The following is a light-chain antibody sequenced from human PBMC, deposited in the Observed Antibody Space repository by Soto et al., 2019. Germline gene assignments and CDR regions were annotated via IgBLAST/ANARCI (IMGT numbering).Light chain of an antibody. V-gene: IGKV3-20*01. J-gene: IGKJ5*01. Sequence: EIVLTQSPDTLSLSPGGRATLSCRASQSVTTRLAWYQQKPGQPPRLLISGASVRASGVPVRISGSGSGTDFTLTISTLEPEDSALYYCQQYGGSPITFGLGTRLEVK. CDR3: QQYGGSPIT. CDR1: QSVTTR. CDR2: GAS.